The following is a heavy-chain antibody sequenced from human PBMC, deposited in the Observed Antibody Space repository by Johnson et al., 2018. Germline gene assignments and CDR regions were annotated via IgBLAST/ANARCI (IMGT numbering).Heavy chain of an antibody. V-gene: IGHV3-13*01. Sequence: VQLQESGGGLVQPGGSLKLSCAASGFTFCSFDMHWVRQATGKGLEWVSAIGTAGDTYYPGSVKGRFTISRDNSKNTLYLKMNSRRAEDTAVYYCAKALGDYGSSTSCYLYFQHWGQGTLVTVSS. CDR2: IGTAGDT. CDR3: AKALGDYGSSTSCYLYFQH. CDR1: GFTFCSFD. J-gene: IGHJ1*01. D-gene: IGHD2-2*01.